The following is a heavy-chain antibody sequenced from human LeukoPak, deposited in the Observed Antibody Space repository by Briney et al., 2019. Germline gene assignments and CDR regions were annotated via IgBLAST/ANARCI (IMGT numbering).Heavy chain of an antibody. Sequence: SETLSLTCTVSGGSISSYYWSWIRQPPGNGLEWIGYIYYSGSTNYNPSLKSRVTISVDTSKNQFSLKLSSVTAADTAVYYCASWDSRSANFDYWGQGTLVTVSS. CDR1: GGSISSYY. D-gene: IGHD6-6*01. V-gene: IGHV4-59*01. CDR3: ASWDSRSANFDY. J-gene: IGHJ4*02. CDR2: IYYSGST.